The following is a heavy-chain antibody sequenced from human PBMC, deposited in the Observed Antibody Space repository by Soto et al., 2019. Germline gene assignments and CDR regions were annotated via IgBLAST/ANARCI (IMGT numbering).Heavy chain of an antibody. J-gene: IGHJ4*02. V-gene: IGHV4-39*01. CDR1: GGSISSSSYY. Sequence: SETLSLTCTVSGGSISSSSYYWGWIRQPPGKGLEWIGSIYYSGSTYYNPSLKSRVTISVDTSKNQFSLKLSSVTAADTAVYYCASNGIYSGYVSEPIDYWGQGTLVTVSS. CDR2: IYYSGST. D-gene: IGHD5-12*01. CDR3: ASNGIYSGYVSEPIDY.